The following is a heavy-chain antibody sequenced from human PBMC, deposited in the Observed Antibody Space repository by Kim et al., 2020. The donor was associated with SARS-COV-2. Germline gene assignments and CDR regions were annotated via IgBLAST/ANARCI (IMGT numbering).Heavy chain of an antibody. CDR1: GGSVSSGSYY. Sequence: SETLSLTCTVSGGSVSSGSYYWSWIRQPPGKGLEWIGYIYYSGSTNYNPSLKSRVTISVDTSKNQFSLKLSSVTAADTAVYYCVRGYYDILTDNYYYYGMDVWGQGTTVTVSS. CDR3: VRGYYDILTDNYYYYGMDV. V-gene: IGHV4-61*01. D-gene: IGHD3-9*01. J-gene: IGHJ6*02. CDR2: IYYSGST.